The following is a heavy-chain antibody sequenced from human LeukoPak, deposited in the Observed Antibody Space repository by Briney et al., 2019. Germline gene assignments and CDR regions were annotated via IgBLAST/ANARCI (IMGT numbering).Heavy chain of an antibody. Sequence: KPSETLSLTCTVSGGSISSYYWSWIRQPPGKGLEWIGYIHYSGSTNYNPSLKSRVTISVDTSKNQFSLKLSSVTAADTAVYYCARARVGLLIYGMDVWGQGTTVTVSS. CDR1: GGSISSYY. J-gene: IGHJ6*02. CDR3: ARARVGLLIYGMDV. V-gene: IGHV4-59*01. CDR2: IHYSGST. D-gene: IGHD3/OR15-3a*01.